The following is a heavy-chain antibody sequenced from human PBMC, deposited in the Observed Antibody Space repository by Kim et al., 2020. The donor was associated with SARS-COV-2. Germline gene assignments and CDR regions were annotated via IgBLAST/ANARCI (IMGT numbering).Heavy chain of an antibody. V-gene: IGHV7-4-1*02. D-gene: IGHD1-1*01. Sequence: ASVKVSCKASGYTFTSYAMNWVRQAPGQGLKWMGWINTNTGNPTYAQGFTGRFVFSLDTSVSTAYLQISSLKAEDTAVYYCARRDEGHRYWNDAYYFDYWGQGTLVTVSS. CDR1: GYTFTSYA. J-gene: IGHJ4*02. CDR2: INTNTGNP. CDR3: ARRDEGHRYWNDAYYFDY.